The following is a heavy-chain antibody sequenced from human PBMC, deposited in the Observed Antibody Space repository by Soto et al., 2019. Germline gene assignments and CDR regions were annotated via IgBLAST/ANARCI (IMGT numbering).Heavy chain of an antibody. D-gene: IGHD6-19*01. CDR1: GGSISSYY. J-gene: IGHJ3*02. Sequence: QVQLQESGPGLVKPSETLSLTCTVSGGSISSYYWSWIRQPPGKGLEWIGYIYYSGSTNYNPSLNSRVTISVDTFKNQFSPKLSSATAPDTAVYYCARQHWLVLNDLDIWGQGTMVTVSS. CDR3: ARQHWLVLNDLDI. CDR2: IYYSGST. V-gene: IGHV4-59*01.